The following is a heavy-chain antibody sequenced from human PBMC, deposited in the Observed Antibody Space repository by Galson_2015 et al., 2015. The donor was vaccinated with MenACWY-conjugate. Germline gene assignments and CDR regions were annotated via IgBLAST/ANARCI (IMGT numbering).Heavy chain of an antibody. J-gene: IGHJ4*02. CDR1: GFTFSSFA. CDR2: LSDSGGHT. D-gene: IGHD2-15*01. V-gene: IGHV3-23*01. Sequence: SLRLSCAASGFTFSSFAMSWVRQAPGKGLEWVSALSDSGGHTTHPDSAKGRLTISRDKHMRTLFLSMNSLRAEETAVYYCAKVAGYCSDDTCYSDYWGQGTLVTVSS. CDR3: AKVAGYCSDDTCYSDY.